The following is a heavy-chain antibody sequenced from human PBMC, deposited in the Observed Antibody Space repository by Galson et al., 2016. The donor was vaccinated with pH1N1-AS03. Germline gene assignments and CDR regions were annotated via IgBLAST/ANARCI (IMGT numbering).Heavy chain of an antibody. Sequence: SETLSLTCTVSGGSVSGYYWSWIRQPPGKGLEWIGEIIIGRGLPPTYTPSLKRRVTISIDTSRGELSLKLRSVTAADTGVYYCARRPTGIDYWGQGVQVTVSS. CDR1: GGSVSGYY. D-gene: IGHD3-10*01. CDR2: IIIGRGLPP. J-gene: IGHJ4*02. V-gene: IGHV4-34*12. CDR3: ARRPTGIDY.